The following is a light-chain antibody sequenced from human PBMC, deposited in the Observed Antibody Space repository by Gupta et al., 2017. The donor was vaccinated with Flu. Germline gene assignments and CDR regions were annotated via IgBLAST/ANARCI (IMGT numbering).Light chain of an antibody. CDR1: SSNIGSNT. CDR3: AAWDENLNGPGVV. CDR2: SNN. Sequence: QSVLTQPPSASGTPGQRVTISCSGSSSNIGSNTVNWYQQLPGTAPKLLIYSNNPRPSGVPDRFSGYKPGASASLAISGLRSEDEADYDWAAWDENLNGPGVVFGGGTKLTGL. V-gene: IGLV1-44*01. J-gene: IGLJ2*01.